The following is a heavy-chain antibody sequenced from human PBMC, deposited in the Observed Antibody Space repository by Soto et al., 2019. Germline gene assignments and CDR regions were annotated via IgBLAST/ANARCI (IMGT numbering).Heavy chain of an antibody. Sequence: EVQLLESGGGLVQPGGSLGLSCAASGFTFSSYAMRWVRQAPGKGLEWVSAISGSGDSTYYADSVKGRFTISRDNSKNTLYLQMNSLRAEDTAVYYCARRGSGRYYDYWGQGTLVTVSS. J-gene: IGHJ4*02. CDR3: ARRGSGRYYDY. D-gene: IGHD6-19*01. V-gene: IGHV3-23*01. CDR1: GFTFSSYA. CDR2: ISGSGDST.